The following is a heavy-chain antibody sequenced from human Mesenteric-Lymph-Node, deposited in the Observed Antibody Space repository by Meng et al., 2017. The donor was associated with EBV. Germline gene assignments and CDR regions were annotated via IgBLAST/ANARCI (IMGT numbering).Heavy chain of an antibody. CDR1: GYTFTRHG. J-gene: IGHJ4*01. D-gene: IGHD5-12*01. Sequence: QLRMLRSGVEVKSHWAAVKDSCTTSGYTFTRHGISSVRQAPGHGAEWMGWITVYNGNTNYAPRLQGRVTMTTDLSTRTAYMELRSLRSDDTAVYYSARDSSGYNANDKVSDYWGQGTLFTVSS. CDR3: ARDSSGYNANDKVSDY. CDR2: ITVYNGNT. V-gene: IGHV1-18*01.